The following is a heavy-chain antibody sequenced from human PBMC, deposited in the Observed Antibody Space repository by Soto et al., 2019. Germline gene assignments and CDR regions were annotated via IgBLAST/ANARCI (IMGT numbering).Heavy chain of an antibody. J-gene: IGHJ6*02. CDR2: MNPNSGNT. CDR3: ARENTRDYYYYGMDV. Sequence: ASVKVSCKASGYTFTSYDINWVRQATGQGLEWMGWMNPNSGNTGYAQKFLGRVTMTRNTSISTAYMELSSLRSEDTAVYYCARENTRDYYYYGMDVWGQGTTVTVSS. V-gene: IGHV1-8*01. CDR1: GYTFTSYD.